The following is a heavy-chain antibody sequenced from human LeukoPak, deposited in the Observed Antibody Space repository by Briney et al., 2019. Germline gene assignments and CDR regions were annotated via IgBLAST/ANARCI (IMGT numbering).Heavy chain of an antibody. CDR1: GGSFSGYY. Sequence: SETLSLTCAVYGGSFSGYYWSWIRQPPGKGLEGVGEINHSGSTNYNPSLKSRVTISVDTSKNQFSLKLSSVTAADTAVYYCARRDLSWFDPWGQGTLVTVSS. D-gene: IGHD3-3*01. CDR3: ARRDLSWFDP. J-gene: IGHJ5*02. CDR2: INHSGST. V-gene: IGHV4-34*01.